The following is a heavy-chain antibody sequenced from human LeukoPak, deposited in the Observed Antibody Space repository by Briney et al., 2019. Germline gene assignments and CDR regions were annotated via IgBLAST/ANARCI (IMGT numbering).Heavy chain of an antibody. CDR3: ARDIDGGSTGGNSY. V-gene: IGHV3-21*01. CDR2: ISSSSSYI. Sequence: GGSLRLSCAASGFTFSSYSMNWVRQAPGKGLEWVSSISSSSSYIYYADSVKGRFTISRDNSKNTLYLQMNSLRAEDTAVYYCARDIDGGSTGGNSYWGQGTLVTVSS. CDR1: GFTFSSYS. J-gene: IGHJ4*02. D-gene: IGHD7-27*01.